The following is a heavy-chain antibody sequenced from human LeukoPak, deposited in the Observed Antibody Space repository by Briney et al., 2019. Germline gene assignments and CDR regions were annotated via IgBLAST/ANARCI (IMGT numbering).Heavy chain of an antibody. D-gene: IGHD2-15*01. CDR3: ARNSCPSGSCYENRGYFDY. CDR1: GGSISSYY. V-gene: IGHV4-4*07. CDR2: IYTSGST. J-gene: IGHJ4*02. Sequence: SETLSLTCTVSGGSISSYYWSWIRQPAGKGLEWIGRIYTSGSTNYNPSLKSRVTMSVDTSKNQFSLKLSSVTAADTAVYYCARNSCPSGSCYENRGYFDYWGQGTLVTVSS.